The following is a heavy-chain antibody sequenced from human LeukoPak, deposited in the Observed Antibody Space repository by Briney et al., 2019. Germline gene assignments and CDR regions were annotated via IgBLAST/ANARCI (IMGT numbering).Heavy chain of an antibody. CDR3: ASHRPIAVAGTDAFDI. Sequence: GESLKISCKGSGYSFTSYWIGWVRQMPGKGLEWMGIIYPGDSDTRYSPSFQGQVTISADKSISTAYLQWSSLKASDTAMYYCASHRPIAVAGTDAFDIWGQGTMVTVSS. CDR1: GYSFTSYW. D-gene: IGHD6-19*01. CDR2: IYPGDSDT. V-gene: IGHV5-51*01. J-gene: IGHJ3*02.